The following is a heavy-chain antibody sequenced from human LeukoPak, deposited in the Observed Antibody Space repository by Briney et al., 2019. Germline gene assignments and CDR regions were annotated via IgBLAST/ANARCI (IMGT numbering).Heavy chain of an antibody. CDR1: GYTFTSHD. CDR3: ARVSSGWYPPLRY. Sequence: ASVKVSCKASGYTFTSHDINWVRQATGQGLEWMGWMNPNSGNTGYAQKFQGRVTMTRNTSISTAYMELSSLRSEDTAVYYCARVSSGWYPPLRYWGQGTLVTVSS. D-gene: IGHD6-19*01. V-gene: IGHV1-8*01. J-gene: IGHJ4*02. CDR2: MNPNSGNT.